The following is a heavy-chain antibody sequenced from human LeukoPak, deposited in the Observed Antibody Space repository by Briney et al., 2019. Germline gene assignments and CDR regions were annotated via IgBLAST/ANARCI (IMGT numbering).Heavy chain of an antibody. J-gene: IGHJ4*02. CDR2: ISGSGDST. D-gene: IGHD3-22*01. Sequence: GGSLRLSCEASGFTFSSYAMSWVRQAPGKGLEWVSAISGSGDSTYYADSVKGRFTISRDNSKNTLYLQTNSLRAEDTALYYCVRDRDSTGYCDYWGQGTLVTVSP. V-gene: IGHV3-23*01. CDR3: VRDRDSTGYCDY. CDR1: GFTFSSYA.